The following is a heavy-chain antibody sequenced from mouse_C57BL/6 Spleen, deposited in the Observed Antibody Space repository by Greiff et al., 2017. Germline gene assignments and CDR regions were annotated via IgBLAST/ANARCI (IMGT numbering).Heavy chain of an antibody. D-gene: IGHD4-1*02. Sequence: EVKVEESGGGLVQPGGSMKLSCVASGFTFSNYWMNWVRQSPEKGLEWVAHIRLKSDTYASHYAGSVKGRFTISRDDSKSSVYLQMNNLSAEDTGIDSCTVPNWDEAMDYWGQGTSVTVSS. CDR2: IRLKSDTYAS. CDR1: GFTFSNYW. CDR3: TVPNWDEAMDY. V-gene: IGHV6-3*01. J-gene: IGHJ4*01.